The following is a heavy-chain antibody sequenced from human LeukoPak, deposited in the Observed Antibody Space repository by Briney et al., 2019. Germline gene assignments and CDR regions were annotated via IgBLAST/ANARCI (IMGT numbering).Heavy chain of an antibody. J-gene: IGHJ4*02. Sequence: SVKVSCKASGFTFTSSAVQWVRQARGQRLEWIGWIVVGSGNTNYAQKFQERVTITRDMSTSTAYMELSSLRSEDTAVYYCAADTRAVEQNWNDGTDYWDQGTLVTVSS. CDR2: IVVGSGNT. CDR1: GFTFTSSA. CDR3: AADTRAVEQNWNDGTDY. D-gene: IGHD1-1*01. V-gene: IGHV1-58*01.